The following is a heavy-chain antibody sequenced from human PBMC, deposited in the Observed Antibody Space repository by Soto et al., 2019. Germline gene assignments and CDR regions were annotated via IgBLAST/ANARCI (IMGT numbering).Heavy chain of an antibody. CDR1: GASISNFY. J-gene: IGHJ4*02. CDR2: LYTRGTT. D-gene: IGHD3-16*01. V-gene: IGHV4-4*07. Sequence: SETLSLTCSVSGASISNFYWSWTRQSAGKGLEWIGRLYTRGTTDYNPSLKSRVTMSIDTSKNRVSLSLTSVTAADTAVYYCAKGGTYYFDSWGQGIVVTVSS. CDR3: AKGGTYYFDS.